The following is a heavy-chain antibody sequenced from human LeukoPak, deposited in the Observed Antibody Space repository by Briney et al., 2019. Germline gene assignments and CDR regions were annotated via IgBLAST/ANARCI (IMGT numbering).Heavy chain of an antibody. CDR1: GVSFSGYY. Sequence: SETLSLTCAVYGVSFSGYYWSWIRQPPGKGLEWIGEINHSGSTNYNPSLKSRVTISVDTSKNQFSLKLSSVTAADTAVYYCARGIFRRTAYYFDYWGQGTLVTVSS. J-gene: IGHJ4*02. D-gene: IGHD1-14*01. V-gene: IGHV4-34*01. CDR3: ARGIFRRTAYYFDY. CDR2: INHSGST.